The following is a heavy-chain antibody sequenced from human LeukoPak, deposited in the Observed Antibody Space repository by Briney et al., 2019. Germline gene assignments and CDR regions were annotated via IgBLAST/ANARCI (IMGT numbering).Heavy chain of an antibody. CDR2: INRDGSST. V-gene: IGHV3-74*01. D-gene: IGHD3-9*01. J-gene: IGHJ4*02. CDR3: ARNDILTGNHFDY. CDR1: GFTFSTYW. Sequence: GGSLRLSCAASGFTFSTYWMHWVRQAPGKGLVWFSRINRDGSSTSYADSVKGRFTISRDNAKNTLYLQMNSLRAEDTAVYYCARNDILTGNHFDYWGQGTLVTVSS.